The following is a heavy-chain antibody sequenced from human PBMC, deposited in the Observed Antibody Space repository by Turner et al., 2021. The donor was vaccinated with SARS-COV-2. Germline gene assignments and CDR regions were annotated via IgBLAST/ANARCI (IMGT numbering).Heavy chain of an antibody. CDR2: IYYSGST. J-gene: IGHJ4*02. V-gene: IGHV4-59*01. D-gene: IGHD3-16*01. CDR3: AKDPGEGSFDY. Sequence: QVQLQESGPGLVKPSETLSLTCTVSGGSISSYYWSWTREPPGKGLEWIGYIYYSGSTNYNPSLKSRVTISVDTSKNQFALKLSSVTAADTAVYYGAKDPGEGSFDYWGQGTLVTVSS. CDR1: GGSISSYY.